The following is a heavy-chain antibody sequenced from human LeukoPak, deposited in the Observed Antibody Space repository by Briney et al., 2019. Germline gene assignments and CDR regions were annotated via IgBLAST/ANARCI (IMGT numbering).Heavy chain of an antibody. V-gene: IGHV3-53*01. CDR2: LYTGGNT. J-gene: IGHJ4*02. D-gene: IGHD3-10*02. Sequence: GGSLRLSCAASGFSVNSNYMTWARQAPGKGLEWVSVLYTGGNTYYAESVQGRFSISRDNSRNTLYLQMNSLRAEDTAVYYCARGFYFVGRQPAYAFDFWGLGTLVTVSS. CDR3: ARGFYFVGRQPAYAFDF. CDR1: GFSVNSNY.